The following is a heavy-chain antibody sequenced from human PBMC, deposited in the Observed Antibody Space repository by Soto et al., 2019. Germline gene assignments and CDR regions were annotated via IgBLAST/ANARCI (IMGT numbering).Heavy chain of an antibody. Sequence: ASVKVSCKASGGTFSSYAISWVRQAPGQGLEWMGGIIPIFGTANYAQKFQGRVTITADESTSTAYMELSSLRSEDTAVYYCARGKYSYGYEGSSYYYYGMDVWGQGTTVTVSS. D-gene: IGHD5-18*01. CDR1: GGTFSSYA. V-gene: IGHV1-69*13. CDR3: ARGKYSYGYEGSSYYYYGMDV. J-gene: IGHJ6*02. CDR2: IIPIFGTA.